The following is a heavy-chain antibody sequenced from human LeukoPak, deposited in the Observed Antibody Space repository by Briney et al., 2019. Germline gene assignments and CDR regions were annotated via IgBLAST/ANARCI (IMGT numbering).Heavy chain of an antibody. CDR3: ARTTGESIVGPFDY. V-gene: IGHV2-70*11. CDR1: GFSLSTSGMC. D-gene: IGHD1-26*01. CDR2: IDWDDDR. J-gene: IGHJ4*02. Sequence: SGPTLVNPTQTLTLTCTFSGFSLSTSGMCVSWIRQPPGKALEWLARIDWDDDRYYSTSLKTRLTISKDTSKNQVVLTMTNMDPVDTATYYCARTTGESIVGPFDYWGQGTLVTVSS.